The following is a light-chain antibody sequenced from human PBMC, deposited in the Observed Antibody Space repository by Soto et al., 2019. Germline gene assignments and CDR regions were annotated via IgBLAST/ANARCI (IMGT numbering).Light chain of an antibody. V-gene: IGKV3-20*01. CDR3: QQYGDSPYT. CDR2: GAS. J-gene: IGKJ2*01. CDR1: QSVSSTY. Sequence: EIVLTQSPGTLSLSPGERATLSCRASQSVSSTYLAWYQQNPGQAPRLLIYGASSRATGIPARFSGSGSRTDFTLTISRVEPEDFAVYHCQQYGDSPYTFGQGTRLEIK.